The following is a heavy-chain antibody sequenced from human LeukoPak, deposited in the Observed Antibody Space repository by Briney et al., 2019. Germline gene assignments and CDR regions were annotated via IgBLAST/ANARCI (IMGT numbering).Heavy chain of an antibody. D-gene: IGHD1-14*01. V-gene: IGHV4-59*01. J-gene: IGHJ6*02. CDR1: GGSISSYY. CDR3: ARDRLTGRYGMDV. CDR2: IYYTGST. Sequence: SETLSLTCTVSGGSISSYYWIWIRQPPGKGLEWIGYIYYTGSTNYSPSLKSRVTISVDTSKNQFSLKLNSVTAADTAVYYCARDRLTGRYGMDVWGQGTTVTVSS.